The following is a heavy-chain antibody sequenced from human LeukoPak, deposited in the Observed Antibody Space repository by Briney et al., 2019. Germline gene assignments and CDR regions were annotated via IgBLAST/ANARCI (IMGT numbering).Heavy chain of an antibody. CDR2: IIPILGIA. D-gene: IGHD4-23*01. CDR3: ARGYDYGGNSGGDY. V-gene: IGHV1-69*04. CDR1: GGTFSSYA. J-gene: IGHJ4*02. Sequence: ASVKVSCKASGGTFSSYAISWVRQAPGQGLEWMGRIIPILGIANYAQKFQGRVTITADKSTSTAYMELSSLRSEDTAVYYCARGYDYGGNSGGDYWGQGTLVTVSS.